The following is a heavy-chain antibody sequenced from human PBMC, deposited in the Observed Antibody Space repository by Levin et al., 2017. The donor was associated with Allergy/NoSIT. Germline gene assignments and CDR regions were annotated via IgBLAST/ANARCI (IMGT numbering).Heavy chain of an antibody. D-gene: IGHD4-23*01. Sequence: PSETLSLTCTVSGASISTAYWSWIRQPAGKGLEWIGRFYTNGDTDYNPSLRSRVTMSLDTSKNQVSLRLSSVTAADTAVYFCARDPLIAPRWFDLCGRGTLVTVSS. J-gene: IGHJ2*01. V-gene: IGHV4-4*07. CDR3: ARDPLIAPRWFDL. CDR2: FYTNGDT. CDR1: GASISTAY.